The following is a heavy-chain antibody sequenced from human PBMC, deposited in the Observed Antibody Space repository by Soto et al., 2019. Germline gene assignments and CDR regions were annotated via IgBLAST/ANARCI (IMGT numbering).Heavy chain of an antibody. V-gene: IGHV4-59*01. CDR1: GGSISSYY. J-gene: IGHJ4*02. CDR3: ASQEEYSGSYSFDY. D-gene: IGHD1-26*01. CDR2: IYYSGST. Sequence: SETLSLTCTVSGGSISSYYWSWIRQPPGKGLEWIGYIYYSGSTNYNPSLKSRVTISVDTSKNQFALKLSSLTAADTAVYYCASQEEYSGSYSFDYWGQGTLVTVSS.